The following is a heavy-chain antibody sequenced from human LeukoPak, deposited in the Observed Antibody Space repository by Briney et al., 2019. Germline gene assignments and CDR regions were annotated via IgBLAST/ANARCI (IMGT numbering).Heavy chain of an antibody. V-gene: IGHV4-59*01. CDR3: ARGAPLWFGELWASFDY. Sequence: SETLSLTCTVSGRSISSYYWSWIRQPPGKGLEWIGYIYYSGSTNYNPSLKSRVTISVDTSKNQFSLKLSSVTAADTAVYYCARGAPLWFGELWASFDYWGKGTLVTVSS. J-gene: IGHJ4*02. D-gene: IGHD3-10*01. CDR1: GRSISSYY. CDR2: IYYSGST.